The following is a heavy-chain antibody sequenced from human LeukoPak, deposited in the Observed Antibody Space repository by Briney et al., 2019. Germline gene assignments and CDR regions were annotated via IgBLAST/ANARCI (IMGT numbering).Heavy chain of an antibody. CDR3: AREPPGRYYYGSGSYFGIDY. V-gene: IGHV3-21*01. CDR1: GFTFSSYS. D-gene: IGHD3-10*01. CDR2: ISSSSSYI. Sequence: GGSLRLSCAASGFTFSSYSMNWVRQAPGKGLEWVSSISSSSSYIYYADSVKGRLTISRDNAKNSLYLQMNSLRAEDTAVYYCAREPPGRYYYGSGSYFGIDYWGQGTLVTVSS. J-gene: IGHJ4*02.